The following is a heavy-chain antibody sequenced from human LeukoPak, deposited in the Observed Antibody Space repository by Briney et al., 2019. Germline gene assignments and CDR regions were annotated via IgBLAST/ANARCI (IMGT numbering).Heavy chain of an antibody. CDR2: ISSSSYI. Sequence: ESGGGLVKPGGSLRLSCAASGFTFSSSGMNWVRQAPGKGLEWVSSISSSSYIYYADSVKGRFTISRDNAKNSLYLQMNILRAEDTAVYYCARDGGQTTVTYYYYYGMDVWGQGTTVTVSS. D-gene: IGHD4-17*01. J-gene: IGHJ6*02. CDR1: GFTFSSSG. CDR3: ARDGGQTTVTYYYYYGMDV. V-gene: IGHV3-21*01.